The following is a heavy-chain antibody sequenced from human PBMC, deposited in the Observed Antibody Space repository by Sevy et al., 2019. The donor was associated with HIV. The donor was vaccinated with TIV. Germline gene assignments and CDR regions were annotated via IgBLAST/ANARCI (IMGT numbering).Heavy chain of an antibody. CDR2: MRQDGSEK. V-gene: IGHV3-7*01. Sequence: GGSLRLSCAASGFTFSSYWMTWVRQAPGKGLEWVANMRQDGSEKYYVDSVKGRFTISRDNPKNSLYLQMNSLRAEATAVYYCARGIYGSGSRLGLGYWGQGTLVTVSS. CDR1: GFTFSSYW. J-gene: IGHJ4*02. CDR3: ARGIYGSGSRLGLGY. D-gene: IGHD3-10*01.